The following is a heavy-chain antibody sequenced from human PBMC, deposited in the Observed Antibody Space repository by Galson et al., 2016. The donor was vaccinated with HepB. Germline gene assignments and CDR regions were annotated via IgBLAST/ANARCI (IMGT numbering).Heavy chain of an antibody. Sequence: SLRLSCAASGFTFSSYPMHWGRQAPGKGLEWVAGISYHGSYYADSVKGRFTISRDNSKNTLYVQMNNLRAEDTAVYYCAREGGQDTRGGSGFDLWGQGTMVTVSS. J-gene: IGHJ3*01. D-gene: IGHD3-3*01. CDR3: AREGGQDTRGGSGFDL. CDR1: GFTFSSYP. CDR2: ISYHGS. V-gene: IGHV3-30-3*01.